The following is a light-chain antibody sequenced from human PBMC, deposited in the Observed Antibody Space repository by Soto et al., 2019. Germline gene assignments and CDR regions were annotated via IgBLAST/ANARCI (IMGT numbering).Light chain of an antibody. Sequence: QSALTQPASVSGPPGQSITISCTGTSSDVGGYNYVSWYQQHPGKAPKLMIYEVSNRPSGVSNRFSGSKSGNTASLTISGLQAEDEADYYCSSYTSSSTLGVFGGGTKVTVL. CDR3: SSYTSSSTLGV. CDR2: EVS. V-gene: IGLV2-14*01. J-gene: IGLJ2*01. CDR1: SSDVGGYNY.